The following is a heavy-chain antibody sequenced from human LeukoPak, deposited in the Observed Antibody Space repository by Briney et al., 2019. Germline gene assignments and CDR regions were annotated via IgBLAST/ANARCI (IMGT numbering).Heavy chain of an antibody. V-gene: IGHV3-30*04. CDR1: GFTFSSYA. D-gene: IGHD1-26*01. J-gene: IGHJ4*02. Sequence: PGGSLRLSCAASGFTFSSYAMHWVRQAPGKGLEWVAVISYDGSNKYYADSVKGRFTISRDNSKNTLYLQMNSLRAEDTAVYYCRKIEIGGTGAFGYYFDYWGQGTLVTVSS. CDR2: ISYDGSNK. CDR3: RKIEIGGTGAFGYYFDY.